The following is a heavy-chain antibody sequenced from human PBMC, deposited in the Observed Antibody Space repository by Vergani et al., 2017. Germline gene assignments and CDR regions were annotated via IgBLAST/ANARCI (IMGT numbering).Heavy chain of an antibody. CDR2: IYYSDRT. J-gene: IGHJ4*02. CDR1: GASVSSDDYY. D-gene: IGHD3-10*02. CDR3: VRGRRPSVRVFEI. Sequence: QVQLQESGPRLVKPSQTLSLTCNVSGASVSSDDYYWTWIRQPPGKGLEWIGFIYYSDRTFYNPSLRGRLSMSIDTSKNQFSLKLDSVTAADTAVYFCVRGRRPSVRVFEIWGRGILVAVSS. V-gene: IGHV4-30-4*08.